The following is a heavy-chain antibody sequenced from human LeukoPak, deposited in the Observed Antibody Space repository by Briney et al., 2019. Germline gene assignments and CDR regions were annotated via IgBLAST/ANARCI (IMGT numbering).Heavy chain of an antibody. D-gene: IGHD3-10*01. CDR3: ARELSMVRGVIPFP. V-gene: IGHV1-2*06. Sequence: GASVKVSCKASGYTFTGYYMHWVRQAPGQGLEWMGRINPNSGGTNYAQKFQGRVTMTRDTSISTAYMELSRLRSDDTAVYYCARELSMVRGVIPFPWGQGTLVTVSS. CDR2: INPNSGGT. J-gene: IGHJ5*02. CDR1: GYTFTGYY.